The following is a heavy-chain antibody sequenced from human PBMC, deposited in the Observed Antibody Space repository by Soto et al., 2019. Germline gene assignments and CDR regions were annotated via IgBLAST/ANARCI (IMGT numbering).Heavy chain of an antibody. V-gene: IGHV3-53*01. J-gene: IGHJ6*02. CDR2: IYSGGDT. CDR1: GFSVSSDY. Sequence: PVGSLRLSCAASGFSVSSDYMRWVRQAPGKGLEWVSLIYSGGDTYYADSVKGRFTISRDISSNTIYLHMTSLRADDTAIYYCTRAGSDPGNFYISNYYAMDVWGRGTTVTVSS. CDR3: TRAGSDPGNFYISNYYAMDV. D-gene: IGHD3-10*01.